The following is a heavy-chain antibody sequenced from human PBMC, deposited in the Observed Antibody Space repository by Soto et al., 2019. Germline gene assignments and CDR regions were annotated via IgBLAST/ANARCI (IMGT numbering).Heavy chain of an antibody. D-gene: IGHD4-17*01. CDR2: IKPVGSDK. V-gene: IGHV3-7*01. J-gene: IGHJ4*02. Sequence: PGGSLRLSCAASEFTFSQHWMSWVRQAPGKGLEWVADIKPVGSDKYYVDSVKGRFTISRDNARHSVYLQMNSLRAEDTAMYYCARGHYGRDYWGQGTPVTVSS. CDR1: EFTFSQHW. CDR3: ARGHYGRDY.